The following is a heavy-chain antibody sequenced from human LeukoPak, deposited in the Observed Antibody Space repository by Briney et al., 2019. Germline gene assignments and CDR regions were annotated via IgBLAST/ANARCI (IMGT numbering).Heavy chain of an antibody. V-gene: IGHV1-8*02. J-gene: IGHJ6*02. Sequence: VASVKVSCKASGGTFSSYAISWVRQAPGQGLEWMGWMNPISGHTGYAQKFQGRVTMTRNSSTNTAYMELSSLRSEDTAMYYCARGRRRIAATGLDVWGEGTTVTV. CDR3: ARGRRRIAATGLDV. CDR2: MNPISGHT. CDR1: GGTFSSYA. D-gene: IGHD6-13*01.